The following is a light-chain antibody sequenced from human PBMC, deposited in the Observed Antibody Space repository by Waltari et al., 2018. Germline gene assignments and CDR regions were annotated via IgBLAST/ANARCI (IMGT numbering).Light chain of an antibody. CDR3: MQSLETPRT. J-gene: IGKJ1*01. CDR1: ESLLHRNGYTY. Sequence: DIVLTQSPLSLPVTPGEPASISCRSSESLLHRNGYTYLYWYLQKPGQSPQLLIYLGFDRASGVPDRFSGGGSGTDFTLNISIVEAEDVGVYYCMQSLETPRTFGQGTKVEIK. V-gene: IGKV2-28*01. CDR2: LGF.